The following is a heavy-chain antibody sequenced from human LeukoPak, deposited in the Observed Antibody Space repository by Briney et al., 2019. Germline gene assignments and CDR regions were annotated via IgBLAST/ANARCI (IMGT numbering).Heavy chain of an antibody. D-gene: IGHD6-6*01. CDR2: IYDSGST. J-gene: IGHJ4*02. Sequence: SETLSLTCTVSGGSISSYYWSWIRQPPGKGLEWIGYIYDSGSTNYNPSLKSRVTISVDTSKNQFSLKLSSVTTADTAVYYCAADLAVRGDYFDYWGQGTLVTVSS. CDR1: GGSISSYY. CDR3: AADLAVRGDYFDY. V-gene: IGHV4-59*01.